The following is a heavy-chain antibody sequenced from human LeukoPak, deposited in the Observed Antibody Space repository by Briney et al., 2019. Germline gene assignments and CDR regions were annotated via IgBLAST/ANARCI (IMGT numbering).Heavy chain of an antibody. J-gene: IGHJ5*02. V-gene: IGHV1-8*01. Sequence: ASVKVSCNASGYTFTSYDINWVRQATGQGLEWMGWMNPNSGNTGYAQKFQGRVTMTRNTSISTAYMELSSLRSEDTAVYYCARVYCSSTSCYNGGFDPWGQGTLVTVSS. CDR1: GYTFTSYD. CDR2: MNPNSGNT. D-gene: IGHD2-2*02. CDR3: ARVYCSSTSCYNGGFDP.